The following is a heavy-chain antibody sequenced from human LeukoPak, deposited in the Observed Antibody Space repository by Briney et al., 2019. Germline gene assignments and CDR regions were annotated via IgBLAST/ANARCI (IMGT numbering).Heavy chain of an antibody. CDR1: GYTFTGYY. J-gene: IGHJ4*02. CDR2: INPNSGGT. V-gene: IGHV1-2*06. CDR3: ARLTPGYYDSWSGQRPFDY. Sequence: ASVKVSCKASGYTFTGYYMHWVRQAPGQGLEWMGRINPNSGGTNYAQKFQGRVTMTRGTSISTAYMELSRLRSDDTAVYYCARLTPGYYDSWSGQRPFDYWGQGTLVTVSS. D-gene: IGHD3-3*01.